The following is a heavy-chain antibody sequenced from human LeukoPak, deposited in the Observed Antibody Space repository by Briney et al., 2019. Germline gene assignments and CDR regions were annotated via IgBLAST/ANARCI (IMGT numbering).Heavy chain of an antibody. D-gene: IGHD3-22*01. J-gene: IGHJ4*02. CDR1: GGSISGYS. V-gene: IGHV4-59*01. Sequence: SETLSLTCTVSGGSISGYSWSWIRQPPGKGLEWIGYMYYNRGPTYNPSLESRVTISADTSKNQLSLKLTSVTAADTAVYYCARADSSGYSIFGYWGQGTLVTVSS. CDR3: ARADSSGYSIFGY. CDR2: MYYNRGP.